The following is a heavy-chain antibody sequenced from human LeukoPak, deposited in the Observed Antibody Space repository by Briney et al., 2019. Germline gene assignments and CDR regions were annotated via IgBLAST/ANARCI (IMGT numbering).Heavy chain of an antibody. CDR2: IYYSGST. CDR1: DGSISNYY. Sequence: KTSETLSLTCTVSDGSISNYYWSWIRQSPGKGLEWIGYIYYSGSTNYNPSLKSRVTISVDTSKNQFSLKLSSVTAADTAVYYCARHLGYCSGSTCYSFYYYGMDVWGQGTTVTVSS. J-gene: IGHJ6*02. CDR3: ARHLGYCSGSTCYSFYYYGMDV. D-gene: IGHD2-15*01. V-gene: IGHV4-59*08.